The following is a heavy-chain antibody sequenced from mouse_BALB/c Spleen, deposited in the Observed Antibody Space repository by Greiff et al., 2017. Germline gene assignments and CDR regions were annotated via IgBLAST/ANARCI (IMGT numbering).Heavy chain of an antibody. Sequence: EVKLQESGPELVKPGASVKMSCKASGYTFTSYVMHWVKQKPGEGLEWIGYINPYNDGTKYNEKFKGKATLTSDKSSSTAYMELSSLTSEDSAVYYCARGGPHYYGYDYWGQGTTLTVSS. J-gene: IGHJ2*01. D-gene: IGHD1-2*01. CDR3: ARGGPHYYGYDY. CDR2: INPYNDGT. CDR1: GYTFTSYV. V-gene: IGHV1-14*01.